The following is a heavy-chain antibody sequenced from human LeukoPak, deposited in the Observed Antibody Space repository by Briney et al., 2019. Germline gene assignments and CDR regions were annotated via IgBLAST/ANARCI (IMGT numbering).Heavy chain of an antibody. V-gene: IGHV4-34*01. D-gene: IGHD3-10*01. CDR3: ARHKADYYGSGSYYRRYNWFDP. J-gene: IGHJ5*02. Sequence: PSETLSLTCAVYGGSFSGYYWSWIRQPPGKGLEWIGEINHSGSTNYNPSLKSRVTISVDTSKNQFSLTLSSVTAADTAVYYCARHKADYYGSGSYYRRYNWFDPWGQGTLVTVSS. CDR2: INHSGST. CDR1: GGSFSGYY.